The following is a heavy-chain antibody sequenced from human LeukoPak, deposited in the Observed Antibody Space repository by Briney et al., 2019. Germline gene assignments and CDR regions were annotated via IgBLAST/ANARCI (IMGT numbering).Heavy chain of an antibody. V-gene: IGHV1-69*01. D-gene: IGHD1-26*01. J-gene: IGHJ4*02. CDR2: IIPIFGTA. CDR1: GGTFSSYA. CDR3: ARGDMDSGSYFDY. Sequence: ASVKVSCKASGGTFSSYAISWVRQAPGQGLEWMGGIIPIFGTANYAQKFQGRVTITADESMSTAYMELSSLRSEDTAVYYCARGDMDSGSYFDYWGQGTLVTVSS.